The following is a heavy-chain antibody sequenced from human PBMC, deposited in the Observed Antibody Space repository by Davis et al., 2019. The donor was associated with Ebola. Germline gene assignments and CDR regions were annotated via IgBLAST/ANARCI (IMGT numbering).Heavy chain of an antibody. D-gene: IGHD3-22*01. J-gene: IGHJ4*02. Sequence: GGSLRLSCAASGFTFSSYSMNWVRQAPGKGLEWVARSRNKANSYTTEYAASVKGRFTISRDDSKNSLDLQMSGLKPEDTAVYYCARGAKDSSGYHYANDYWGQGTMVTVSS. CDR1: GFTFSSYS. CDR2: SRNKANSYTT. CDR3: ARGAKDSSGYHYANDY. V-gene: IGHV3-72*01.